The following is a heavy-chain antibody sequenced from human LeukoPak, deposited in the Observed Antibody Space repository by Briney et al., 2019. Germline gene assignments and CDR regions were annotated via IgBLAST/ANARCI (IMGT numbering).Heavy chain of an antibody. Sequence: SETLSLTCAVYGGSFSGYYWSWIRQPPGKGLEWIGEINHSGSTNYNPSLKSRVTISVDTSKNQFSPKLSSVTAADTAVYYCAGSITIFGVVDYWGQGTLVTVSS. V-gene: IGHV4-34*01. D-gene: IGHD3-3*01. CDR3: AGSITIFGVVDY. J-gene: IGHJ4*02. CDR1: GGSFSGYY. CDR2: INHSGST.